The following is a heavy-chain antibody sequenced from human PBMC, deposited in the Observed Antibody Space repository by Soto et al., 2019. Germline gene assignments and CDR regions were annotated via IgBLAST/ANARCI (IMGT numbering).Heavy chain of an antibody. V-gene: IGHV3-33*01. J-gene: IGHJ6*02. CDR1: GFTFSSYG. Sequence: QVQLVESGGGVVQPGRSLRLSCAASGFTFSSYGMHWVRQAPGKGLEWVAVIWYDGSNKYYADSVKGRFTISRDNSKNTLYLQMNSLRAEDTAVYYCARDRGESGDYVYYYYCGMDVWGQGTTVTVSS. CDR2: IWYDGSNK. D-gene: IGHD4-17*01. CDR3: ARDRGESGDYVYYYYCGMDV.